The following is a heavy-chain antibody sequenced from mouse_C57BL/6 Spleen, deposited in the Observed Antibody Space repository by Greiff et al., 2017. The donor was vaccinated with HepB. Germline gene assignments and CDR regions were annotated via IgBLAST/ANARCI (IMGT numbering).Heavy chain of an antibody. CDR2: IDPENGDT. D-gene: IGHD1-1*01. CDR1: GFNIKDDY. Sequence: VQLQQSGAELVRPGASVKLSCTASGFNIKDDYMHWVKQRPEQGLEWIGWIDPENGDTEYASKFQGKATITADTSSNTAYLQLSSLTSEDTAVYYCTTRSKVITTVVDGWYFDVWGTGTTVTVSS. V-gene: IGHV14-4*01. CDR3: TTRSKVITTVVDGWYFDV. J-gene: IGHJ1*03.